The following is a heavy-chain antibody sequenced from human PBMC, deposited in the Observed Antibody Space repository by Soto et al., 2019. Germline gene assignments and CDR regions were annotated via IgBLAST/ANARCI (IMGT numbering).Heavy chain of an antibody. CDR1: GGSITSGGYS. D-gene: IGHD5-18*01. Sequence: QVQLQESGPGLVKPSQTLSLSCTVSGGSITSGGYSWSWIRQLPGKGLEWIGYIYYSGTTYYNPSLNSRRTISIDTYKNQFPLKLSSVTAADAAGYYCARVHEGYTYYFDYRGQRTLVTVSS. J-gene: IGHJ4*02. V-gene: IGHV4-31*03. CDR3: ARVHEGYTYYFDY. CDR2: IYYSGTT.